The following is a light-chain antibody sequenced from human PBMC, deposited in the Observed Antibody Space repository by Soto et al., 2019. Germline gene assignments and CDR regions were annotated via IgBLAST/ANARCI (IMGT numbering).Light chain of an antibody. CDR2: AVS. V-gene: IGLV2-14*01. CDR1: SSDVGGYNY. Sequence: QSALTQPASVSGSPGQSITISCTGTSSDVGGYNYVSWYQQHPGKAPKLMIYAVSNRPSGVSNRFSGSKSGNTASLTISGVQAEDEVDYYCSSYTSSSTLYVFGTGTKLTVL. CDR3: SSYTSSSTLYV. J-gene: IGLJ1*01.